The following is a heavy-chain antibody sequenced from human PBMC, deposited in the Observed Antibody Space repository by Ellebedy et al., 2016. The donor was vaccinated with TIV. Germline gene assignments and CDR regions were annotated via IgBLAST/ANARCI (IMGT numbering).Heavy chain of an antibody. CDR2: INPNSGGT. CDR3: ATYGTNSEVRRTLDS. D-gene: IGHD2-8*01. Sequence: ASVKVSXXASGYTFTGYYMHWVRQAPGQGLEWMGWINPNSGGTNYAQKFQGWVTMTRDTSISTAYMELSRLRSDDTAVYYCATYGTNSEVRRTLDSWGQGTLVTVSS. J-gene: IGHJ4*02. CDR1: GYTFTGYY. V-gene: IGHV1-2*04.